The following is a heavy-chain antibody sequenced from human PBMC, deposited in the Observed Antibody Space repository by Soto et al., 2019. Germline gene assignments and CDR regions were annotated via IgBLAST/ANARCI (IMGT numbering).Heavy chain of an antibody. V-gene: IGHV1-69*13. Sequence: ASVKVSCKASGGTFSSYAISWVRQAPGQGLEWMGGIIPIFGTANYAQKFQGRVTITADESTSTAYMELSSLRSEDTAVYYCASAYIVDTAMVPVYSSFDYWGQGTLVTVSS. CDR2: IIPIFGTA. D-gene: IGHD5-18*01. J-gene: IGHJ4*02. CDR3: ASAYIVDTAMVPVYSSFDY. CDR1: GGTFSSYA.